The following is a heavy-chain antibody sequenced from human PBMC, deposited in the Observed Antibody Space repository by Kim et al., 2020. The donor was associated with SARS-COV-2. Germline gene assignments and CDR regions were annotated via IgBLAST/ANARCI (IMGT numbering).Heavy chain of an antibody. V-gene: IGHV3-7*04. CDR3: ARGYVSGSSYYYYGMDV. J-gene: IGHJ6*02. D-gene: IGHD3-10*01. Sequence: SVKGRFTISRDNAKNSLYLQMNSLRAEDTAVYYCARGYVSGSSYYYYGMDVWGQGTTVTVSS.